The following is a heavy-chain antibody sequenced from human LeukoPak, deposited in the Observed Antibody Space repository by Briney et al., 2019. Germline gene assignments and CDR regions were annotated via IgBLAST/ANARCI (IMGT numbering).Heavy chain of an antibody. Sequence: PSETLSLTCAVSGGSISTSDWWTWVRQPPGKGLEWIGEIYHGGSTNYNPSLKSRVTMSVDKSKNQFSLRLSSVTAADTAVYYCARGSIPVAGTSHLGYWGQGTLVTVSS. V-gene: IGHV4-4*02. J-gene: IGHJ4*02. CDR3: ARGSIPVAGTSHLGY. CDR2: IYHGGST. CDR1: GGSISTSDW. D-gene: IGHD6-19*01.